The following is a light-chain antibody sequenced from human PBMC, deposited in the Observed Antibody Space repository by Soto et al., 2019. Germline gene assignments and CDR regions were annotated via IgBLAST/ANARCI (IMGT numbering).Light chain of an antibody. J-gene: IGLJ2*01. CDR2: EVS. V-gene: IGLV2-14*01. CDR1: SSDVGAYNY. CDR3: SSYTSSNTLV. Sequence: QSALTQPASVSGSPGQWITISCSGTSSDVGAYNYVSWYQQHPGKAPKLMIFEVSDRPSGVSNRFSGSKSGNTASLTISGLQAEDEAEYYCSSYTSSNTLVFGGGTKVTVL.